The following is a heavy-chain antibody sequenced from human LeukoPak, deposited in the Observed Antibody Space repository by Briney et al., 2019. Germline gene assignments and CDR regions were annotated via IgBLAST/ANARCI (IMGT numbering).Heavy chain of an antibody. D-gene: IGHD6-13*01. CDR2: INPNSGGT. CDR1: GYTFTGYY. V-gene: IGHV1-2*02. J-gene: IGHJ4*02. CDR3: ARSSDGSIGSSPKFDY. Sequence: ASVKVSCKASGYTFTGYYMHWVRQAPGQGLEWMGWINPNSGGTNYAQKFQGRVTMTRDTSISTAYMELSRLRSDDTAVYYCARSSDGSIGSSPKFDYWGQGTLVTVSS.